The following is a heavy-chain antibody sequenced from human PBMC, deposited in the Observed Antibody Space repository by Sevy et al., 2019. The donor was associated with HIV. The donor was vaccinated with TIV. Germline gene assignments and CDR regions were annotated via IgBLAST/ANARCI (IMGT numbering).Heavy chain of an antibody. CDR3: AREDIVLGEDNYYGIDV. Sequence: GGSLRLSCAASGFSVSSNYMSWVRQAPGKGPEWVSVIHSDGKISYADSVQGRFTISRDNSKNTLYLQMNSLRAEDTAVYYCAREDIVLGEDNYYGIDVWGQGTTVTVSS. CDR2: IHSDGKI. V-gene: IGHV3-53*01. J-gene: IGHJ6*02. CDR1: GFSVSSNY. D-gene: IGHD2-15*01.